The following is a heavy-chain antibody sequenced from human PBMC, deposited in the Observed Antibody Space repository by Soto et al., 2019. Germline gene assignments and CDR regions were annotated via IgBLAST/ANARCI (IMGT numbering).Heavy chain of an antibody. D-gene: IGHD3-3*01. Sequence: ASVKVSCKASGYSFSDYSIHWVRQAPGQGLEWMGWINPTTGGTNYAQKFQGWVTMTRDTSIRTAYMELSRLRSDDTAVYYSAREISRVTDWSAYYIGHYYYTMDVWGQGTTVTVSS. CDR3: AREISRVTDWSAYYIGHYYYTMDV. V-gene: IGHV1-2*04. CDR1: GYSFSDYS. CDR2: INPTTGGT. J-gene: IGHJ6*02.